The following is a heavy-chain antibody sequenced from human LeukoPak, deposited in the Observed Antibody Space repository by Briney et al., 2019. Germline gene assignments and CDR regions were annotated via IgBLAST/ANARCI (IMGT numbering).Heavy chain of an antibody. V-gene: IGHV3-30*14. CDR1: GFTFSSYA. J-gene: IGHJ4*02. Sequence: PGGSLRLSCAASGFTFSSYAMHWVRQAPGKGLEWVAVISYDGSNKYYADSVKGRFTISRDNSKNTLYLQMNSLRAEDTAVYYCARDSLYYYGSGSFDYWGQGTLVTVSS. CDR2: ISYDGSNK. D-gene: IGHD3-10*01. CDR3: ARDSLYYYGSGSFDY.